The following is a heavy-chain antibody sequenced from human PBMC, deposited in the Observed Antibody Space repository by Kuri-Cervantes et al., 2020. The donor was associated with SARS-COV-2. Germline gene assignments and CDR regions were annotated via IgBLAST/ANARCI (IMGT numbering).Heavy chain of an antibody. V-gene: IGHV3-21*01. CDR3: ARAQRGLMVALDY. J-gene: IGHJ4*02. CDR1: GFTFSSYG. Sequence: GGSLRLSCAASGFTFSSYGMRWVRQAPGKGLEWVSSISSSSYIYYADSVKGRFTISRDNAKNSLYLQMNSLRAEDTAVYYCARAQRGLMVALDYWGQGTLVTVSS. CDR2: ISSSSYI. D-gene: IGHD5-12*01.